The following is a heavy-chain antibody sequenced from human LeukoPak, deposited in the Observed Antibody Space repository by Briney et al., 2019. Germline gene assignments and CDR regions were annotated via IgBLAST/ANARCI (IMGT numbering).Heavy chain of an antibody. Sequence: KFQGRVTITRDTSASTAYMGLSSLRSEDTAVYYCARDMRNWNDASAGIDYWGQGTLVTVSS. CDR3: ARDMRNWNDASAGIDY. J-gene: IGHJ4*02. D-gene: IGHD1-1*01. V-gene: IGHV1-3*01.